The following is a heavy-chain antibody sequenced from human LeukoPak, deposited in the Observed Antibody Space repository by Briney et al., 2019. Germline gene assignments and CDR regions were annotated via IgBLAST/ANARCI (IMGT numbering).Heavy chain of an antibody. V-gene: IGHV4-59*01. CDR3: ARSILYSSTNWFDP. J-gene: IGHJ5*02. CDR2: ISYSGSS. D-gene: IGHD6-13*01. Sequence: PSETLSLTCTVSGGSISSYYWSWIRQPPGKGLEWIGYISYSGSSNYNPSLKSRVTISVDTSKNQFSLRLSSVTAADTAVYYCARSILYSSTNWFDPWGQGTLLTVSS. CDR1: GGSISSYY.